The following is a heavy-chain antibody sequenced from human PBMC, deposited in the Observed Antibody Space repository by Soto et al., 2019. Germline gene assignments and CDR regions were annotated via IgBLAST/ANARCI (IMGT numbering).Heavy chain of an antibody. V-gene: IGHV3-21*02. CDR3: AREEGYYNGGPCYRGAFDF. CDR1: GFTFSDYS. J-gene: IGHJ3*01. CDR2: IGNSNNPT. D-gene: IGHD2-15*01. Sequence: EVQLVESGGGLVKPGGSPRLSCAASGFTFSDYSMLWVRQAPGKGLEWLAFIGNSNNPTFYADSVRGRFTISRDNPKNSVHLQMNTLREEDTAVYLCAREEGYYNGGPCYRGAFDFWGQGTIVTVSS.